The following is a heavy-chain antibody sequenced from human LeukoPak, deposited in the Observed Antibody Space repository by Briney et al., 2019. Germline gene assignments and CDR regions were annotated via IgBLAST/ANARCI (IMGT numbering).Heavy chain of an antibody. J-gene: IGHJ5*02. D-gene: IGHD1-14*01. CDR3: ARGREPPLEAKNWFGP. Sequence: GASVKVSCKASGGTFSSYAISWVRQAPGQGLEWMGRIIPILGIANYAQKFQGRVTITADKSTSTAYMELSSLRSEDTAVYYCARGREPPLEAKNWFGPWGQGTPVT. CDR2: IIPILGIA. V-gene: IGHV1-69*04. CDR1: GGTFSSYA.